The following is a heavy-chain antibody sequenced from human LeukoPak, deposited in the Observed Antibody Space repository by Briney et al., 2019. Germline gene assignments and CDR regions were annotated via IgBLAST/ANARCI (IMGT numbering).Heavy chain of an antibody. J-gene: IGHJ4*02. V-gene: IGHV3-23*01. CDR2: ISGSGGTT. CDR3: ARDTLPDY. CDR1: GFTFSNYG. Sequence: GGSLRLSCAASGFTFSNYGMSWVRQAPGKGLEWVSAISGSGGTTYYADSVKGRFTISRDNSENSLYLQMNSLRAEDTAVYYCARDTLPDYWGQGTLVTVSS.